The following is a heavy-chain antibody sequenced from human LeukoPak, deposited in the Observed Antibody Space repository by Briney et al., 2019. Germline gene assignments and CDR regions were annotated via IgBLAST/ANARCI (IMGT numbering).Heavy chain of an antibody. D-gene: IGHD2-2*01. V-gene: IGHV3-48*03. CDR3: ARADCSSTSCFPNYYYYGMDV. CDR1: GFTFSSYE. J-gene: IGHJ6*04. Sequence: QSGGSLRLSCAASGFTFSSYEMNWVRQAPGKGLEWVSYISSSGSTIYYADSVKGRFTIPRDNAKNSLYLQMNSLRAEDTAVYYCARADCSSTSCFPNYYYYGMDVWGKGTTVTVSS. CDR2: ISSSGSTI.